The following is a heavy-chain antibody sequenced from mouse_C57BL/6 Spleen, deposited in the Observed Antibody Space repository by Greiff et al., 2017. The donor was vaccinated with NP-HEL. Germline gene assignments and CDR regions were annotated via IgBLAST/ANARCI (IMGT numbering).Heavy chain of an antibody. J-gene: IGHJ2*01. CDR2: IYPGDGDT. CDR3: ARCESSYAFDY. Sequence: QVQLQQSGPELVKPGASVKISCKASGYAFSSSWMNWVKQRPGKGLEWIGRIYPGDGDTNYNGKFKGKATLTADKSSSTAYMQLSSLTSEDSAVYFCARCESSYAFDYWGQGTTLTVSS. D-gene: IGHD1-1*01. CDR1: GYAFSSSW. V-gene: IGHV1-82*01.